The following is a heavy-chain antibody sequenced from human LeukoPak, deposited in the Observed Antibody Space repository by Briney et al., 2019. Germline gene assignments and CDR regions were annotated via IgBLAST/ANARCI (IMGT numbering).Heavy chain of an antibody. CDR1: GFTFSSYG. Sequence: PGGSLRLSCAASGFTFSSYGMHWVRQAPFKGLEWGAVISYDGSNKYYADSVKGRFTISRDNSKNTLYLQMNSLRAEDTAVYYCAQGGSSSSWYGWFDPWGQGTLVTVSS. D-gene: IGHD6-13*01. CDR2: ISYDGSNK. J-gene: IGHJ5*02. V-gene: IGHV3-30*18. CDR3: AQGGSSSSWYGWFDP.